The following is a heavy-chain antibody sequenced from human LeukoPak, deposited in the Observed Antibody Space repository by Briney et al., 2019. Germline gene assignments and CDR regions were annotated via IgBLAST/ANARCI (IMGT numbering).Heavy chain of an antibody. CDR2: IYSGGGT. V-gene: IGHV3-53*01. J-gene: IGHJ4*02. Sequence: PGGSLRLSCAVSGFTVSSNYMSWVRQAPGKGLEWVALIYSGGGTYYADSVRGGFTISRDDSKNTLYLQMNSLRAEDTAVYYCVRRAGGYSHPYDYWGQGTLVTVSS. CDR3: VRRAGGYSHPYDY. CDR1: GFTVSSNY. D-gene: IGHD4-23*01.